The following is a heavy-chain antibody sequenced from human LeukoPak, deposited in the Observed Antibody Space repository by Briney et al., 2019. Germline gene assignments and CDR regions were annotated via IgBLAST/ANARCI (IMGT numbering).Heavy chain of an antibody. V-gene: IGHV1-2*02. J-gene: IGHJ4*02. CDR1: GYTFTGYY. Sequence: VSVKVSCKASGYTFTGYYMHWVRQAPGQGLEWMGWINPNSGGTRYAQKFQSGVTMTRDTFISTAYMELSRLRSDDTAVYYCARGGALYYDIRDWGQGTLVTVSS. CDR2: INPNSGGT. D-gene: IGHD3-9*01. CDR3: ARGGALYYDIRD.